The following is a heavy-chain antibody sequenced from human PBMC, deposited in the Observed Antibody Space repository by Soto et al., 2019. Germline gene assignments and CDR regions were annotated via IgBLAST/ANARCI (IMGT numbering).Heavy chain of an antibody. Sequence: PGESLKISCKGSGYSFTSYWIGWVRQMPGKGLEWMGIIYPGDSDTRYSPSFQGQVTISADKSISTAYLQWSSLNASYTAMYYCSRLSYCSGGSCPLGYWGQGTLVTVSS. CDR2: IYPGDSDT. J-gene: IGHJ4*02. CDR3: SRLSYCSGGSCPLGY. D-gene: IGHD2-15*01. V-gene: IGHV5-51*01. CDR1: GYSFTSYW.